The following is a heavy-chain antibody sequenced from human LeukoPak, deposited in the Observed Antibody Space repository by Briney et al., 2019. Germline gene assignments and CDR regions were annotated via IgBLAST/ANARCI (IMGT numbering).Heavy chain of an antibody. CDR1: GFSFSSHG. CDR2: ISYDGSNK. Sequence: GGSLRLSCEASGFSFSSHGMHWVRQAPGKGLEWVAVISYDGSNKYYADSVKGRFTISRDNSKNTLYLQMNSLRAEDTAVYYCARAIPPQVVVVPAATIDYWGQGTLVTVSS. D-gene: IGHD2-2*01. J-gene: IGHJ4*02. V-gene: IGHV3-30*03. CDR3: ARAIPPQVVVVPAATIDY.